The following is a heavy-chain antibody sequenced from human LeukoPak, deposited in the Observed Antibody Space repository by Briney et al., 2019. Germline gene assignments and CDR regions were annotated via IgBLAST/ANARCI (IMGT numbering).Heavy chain of an antibody. CDR3: ARREYYGSGFDP. D-gene: IGHD3-10*01. CDR1: GGSISSYY. CDR2: IYTSGST. J-gene: IGHJ5*02. Sequence: PSETLSLTCTVSGGSISSYYWSWIRQPPGKGLEWIGYIYTSGSTNYNPSLKSRVTISVDTSKNQFSLKLSSVTAADTAVYYCARREYYGSGFDPWGQGTLVTVSS. V-gene: IGHV4-4*09.